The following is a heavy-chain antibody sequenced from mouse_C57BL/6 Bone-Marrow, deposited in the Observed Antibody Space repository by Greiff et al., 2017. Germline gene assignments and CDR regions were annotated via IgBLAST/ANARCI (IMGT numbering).Heavy chain of an antibody. Sequence: EVQLQQSGAELVKPGASVKLSCTASGFNIKDYYIHWVKQRTEQGLEWIGRIDAEDGETKYAPKFQDKATVPADTSSNTAYLQLSSLSSEDTDVYYCTRSLIYYGTNYWGQGTTLTVSS. CDR1: GFNIKDYY. V-gene: IGHV14-2*01. J-gene: IGHJ2*01. CDR3: TRSLIYYGTNY. D-gene: IGHD1-1*01. CDR2: IDAEDGET.